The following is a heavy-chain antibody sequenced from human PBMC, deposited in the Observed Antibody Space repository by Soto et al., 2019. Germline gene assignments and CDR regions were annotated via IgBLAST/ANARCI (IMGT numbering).Heavy chain of an antibody. CDR2: ISSSGSSI. V-gene: IGHV3-11*01. CDR1: GCNLSDYY. Sequence: GGSLRLSCAASGCNLSDYYISWIRQAPGKGLEWVSYISSSGSSIYYADSVKGRFTISRDNSKNTLYLQMNSLRAEDTAVYYCAKGTRYMARDGYFDYWGQGTLVTVS. CDR3: AKGTRYMARDGYFDY. J-gene: IGHJ4*02. D-gene: IGHD5-12*01.